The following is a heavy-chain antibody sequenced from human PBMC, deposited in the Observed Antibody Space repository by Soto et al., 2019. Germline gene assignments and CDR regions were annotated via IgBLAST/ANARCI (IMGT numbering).Heavy chain of an antibody. CDR1: GFNFDDSA. CDR3: AKASGAMVRGACDY. CDR2: IRWNSGGI. J-gene: IGHJ4*02. D-gene: IGHD5-18*01. V-gene: IGHV3-9*01. Sequence: EVQLVESGGGLVQPGWSLRLSCAASGFNFDDSAMHWVRQAQGKGLEWVSGIRWNSGGIGYADSVTGRFTISRDNDKNSLYLQMNSLRAEDTAWYYCAKASGAMVRGACDYWGQGTLVTVSS.